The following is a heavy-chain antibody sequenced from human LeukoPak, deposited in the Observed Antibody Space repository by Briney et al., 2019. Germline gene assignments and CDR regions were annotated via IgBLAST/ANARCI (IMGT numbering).Heavy chain of an antibody. Sequence: ASVKVSCKASGYTLTGYYMHWVRQAPGQGLEWMGWINPNSGDTHYAQNFQGRVTLTRDTSISTAYMELSSLRSDDAAVYYCARDSGFCGSGTYSLGYWYFHLWGRGTLVTVSS. CDR3: ARDSGFCGSGTYSLGYWYFHL. V-gene: IGHV1-2*02. CDR2: INPNSGDT. D-gene: IGHD3-10*01. CDR1: GYTLTGYY. J-gene: IGHJ2*01.